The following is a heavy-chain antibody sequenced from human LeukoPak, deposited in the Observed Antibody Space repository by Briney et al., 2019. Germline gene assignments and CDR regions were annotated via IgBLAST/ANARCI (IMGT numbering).Heavy chain of an antibody. CDR1: GVPISSGGYY. Sequence: SQTLSLTCTVSGVPISSGGYYWSWIRQHPGKGLEWIGYIYYSGSTYYNPSLKSRVTISVDTSKNQFSLKLSSVTAADTAVYYCARVPSFMVRGVIDYWGQGTLVTVSS. CDR2: IYYSGST. J-gene: IGHJ4*02. CDR3: ARVPSFMVRGVIDY. D-gene: IGHD3-10*01. V-gene: IGHV4-31*03.